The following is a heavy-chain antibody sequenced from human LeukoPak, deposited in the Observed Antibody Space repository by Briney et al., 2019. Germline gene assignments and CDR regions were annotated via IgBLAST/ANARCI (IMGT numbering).Heavy chain of an antibody. CDR2: ISAYNGNT. Sequence: ASVKVSCKASGYTFTSYGISWVRQAPGQGLEWMGWISAYNGNTNYAQKLQGKVTMTTDTSTSTAYMELRSLRSDDTAVYYCAREGGVAGIYYYGMDVWGQGTTVTVSS. V-gene: IGHV1-18*01. D-gene: IGHD6-19*01. CDR1: GYTFTSYG. J-gene: IGHJ6*02. CDR3: AREGGVAGIYYYGMDV.